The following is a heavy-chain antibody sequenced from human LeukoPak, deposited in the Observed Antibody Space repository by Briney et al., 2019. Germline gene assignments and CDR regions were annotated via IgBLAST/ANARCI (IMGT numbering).Heavy chain of an antibody. CDR2: ISSSGSTI. Sequence: GGSLRLSCAASGFTFSDYYMSWIRQAPGKGLEWVSYISSSGSTIYYADSVKGRFTISRDNAKNSLYLQMNSLRAEDTAMYYGARASWQFGSKYYDYGMDVWGQGTRVTVSS. J-gene: IGHJ6*02. CDR3: ARASWQFGSKYYDYGMDV. D-gene: IGHD5-24*01. V-gene: IGHV3-11*01. CDR1: GFTFSDYY.